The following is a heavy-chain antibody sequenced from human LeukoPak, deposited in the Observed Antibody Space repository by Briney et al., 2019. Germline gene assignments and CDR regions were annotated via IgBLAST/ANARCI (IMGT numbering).Heavy chain of an antibody. CDR1: GGTFSSYA. Sequence: ASVKVSCKASGGTFSSYAISWVQQAPGQGLEWMGGIIPIFGTANYAQKFQGRVTITTDESTSTAYMELSSLRSEDTAVYYCARDRCSGGSCHNWYFDLWGRGTLVTVSS. J-gene: IGHJ2*01. CDR3: ARDRCSGGSCHNWYFDL. V-gene: IGHV1-69*05. CDR2: IIPIFGTA. D-gene: IGHD2-15*01.